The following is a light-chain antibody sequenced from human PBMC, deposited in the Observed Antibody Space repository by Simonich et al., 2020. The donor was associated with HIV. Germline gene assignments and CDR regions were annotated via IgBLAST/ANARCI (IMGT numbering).Light chain of an antibody. V-gene: IGLV2-14*01. Sequence: HSALTQPASVSGSPGQSHTISCTGTSSDVCGYNYVSWYQQHPGKAPKLMIYDVSKRPSGVSNRFSGSKSGNTASLTISGLQAEDEADYYCSSYTSISPWIFGGGTKLTVL. CDR1: SSDVCGYNY. CDR3: SSYTSISPWI. CDR2: DVS. J-gene: IGLJ2*01.